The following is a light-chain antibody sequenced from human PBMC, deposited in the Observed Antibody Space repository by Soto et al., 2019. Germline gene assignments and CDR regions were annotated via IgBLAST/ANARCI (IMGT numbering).Light chain of an antibody. CDR2: DVS. CDR1: QSVSSSY. J-gene: IGKJ1*01. Sequence: EIVLTQSPGTLSLSPGERATLSCRASQSVSSSYLAWYQQKAGQAPRLLIYDVSKRATGIPARFSGSGSGTEFTLTISSLEPEDFAVYYCQQRSNWPTFGQGTKVEIK. CDR3: QQRSNWPT. V-gene: IGKV3-11*01.